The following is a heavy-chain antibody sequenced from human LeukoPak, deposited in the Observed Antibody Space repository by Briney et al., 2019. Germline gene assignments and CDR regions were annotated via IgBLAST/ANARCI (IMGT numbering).Heavy chain of an antibody. V-gene: IGHV4-4*07. CDR1: GDSTSGYY. Sequence: PSETLSLTCTVPGDSTSGYYWSWIRQPAEKGLEWIGRIYTTGSTNYDPSLKSRVTMSIDTSKSQFSLNLTSVTAADAAVYYCAREVAVSRYGLDYWGQGILVTVSS. J-gene: IGHJ4*02. CDR2: IYTTGST. D-gene: IGHD5-18*01. CDR3: AREVAVSRYGLDY.